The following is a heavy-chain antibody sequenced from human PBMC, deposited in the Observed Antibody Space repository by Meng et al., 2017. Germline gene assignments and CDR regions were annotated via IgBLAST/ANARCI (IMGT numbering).Heavy chain of an antibody. V-gene: IGHV1-2*02. Sequence: QWRLLPSGPGGRRPGTAVKVSCKASGYTFPGYFMRWVRHAPGQGLEWMGWINPNSGGTNYAQKFQGRVTMTRDTSISTAYMELSRLRSDDTAVYYCARIPDSGKSGSWGQGTLVTVSS. D-gene: IGHD1-26*01. CDR2: INPNSGGT. CDR3: ARIPDSGKSGS. J-gene: IGHJ4*02. CDR1: GYTFPGYF.